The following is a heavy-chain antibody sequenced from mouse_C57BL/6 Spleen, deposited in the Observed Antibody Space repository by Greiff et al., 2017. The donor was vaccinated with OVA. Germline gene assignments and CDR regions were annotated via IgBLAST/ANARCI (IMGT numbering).Heavy chain of an antibody. V-gene: IGHV1-81*01. D-gene: IGHD4-1*02. Sequence: VQLQQSGAELARPGASVTLSCKASGYTFTSYGISWVKQRTGQGLEWIGEIYPRSGNTYYNEKFKGKATLTADKSSSTAYMELRSLTSEDSAVYFCARYPTGYWYFDVWGTGTTVTVSS. CDR3: ARYPTGYWYFDV. CDR1: GYTFTSYG. CDR2: IYPRSGNT. J-gene: IGHJ1*03.